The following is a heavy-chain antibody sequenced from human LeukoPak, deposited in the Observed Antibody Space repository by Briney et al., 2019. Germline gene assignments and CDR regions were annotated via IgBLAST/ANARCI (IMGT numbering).Heavy chain of an antibody. V-gene: IGHV3-23*01. CDR1: GFTFSTYA. CDR2: ISGSGGST. CDR3: ARYFDSSGYRPFDY. Sequence: GSLRLSCAASGFTFSTYAMSWVRQAPGKGLEWVSAISGSGGSTYYADSEKGRFTISRDNSKNTLYLQMNSLGAEDTAVYYCARYFDSSGYRPFDYWGQGTLVTVSS. D-gene: IGHD3-22*01. J-gene: IGHJ4*02.